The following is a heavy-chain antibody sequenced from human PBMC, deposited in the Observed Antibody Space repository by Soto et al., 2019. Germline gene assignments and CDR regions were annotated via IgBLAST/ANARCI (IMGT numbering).Heavy chain of an antibody. D-gene: IGHD3-3*01. CDR2: IYYSGST. CDR1: GGSISSGGYY. V-gene: IGHV4-31*03. CDR3: ARWASRESSYDFWSGYYSPSSQYYFDY. Sequence: KPSETLSLTCTVSGGSISSGGYYWSWIRQHPGKGLEWIGYIYYSGSTYYNPSLKSRVTISVDTSKNQFSLKLSSVTAANTAVYYCARWASRESSYDFWSGYYSPSSQYYFDYWGQGTLVTVSS. J-gene: IGHJ4*02.